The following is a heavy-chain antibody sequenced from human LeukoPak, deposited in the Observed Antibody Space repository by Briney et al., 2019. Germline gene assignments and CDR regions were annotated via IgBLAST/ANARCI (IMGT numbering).Heavy chain of an antibody. CDR1: GGSLSSHY. CDR3: ARQSLLGDYFDY. Sequence: PSETLSLTCTVSGGSLSSHYCSWIRQPPGKGLEWIGYTYYRGSTNYNPSLKSRVTISVDTSKNQFSLKLSSVTAADTAVYYCARQSLLGDYFDYWGQGALVTVSS. J-gene: IGHJ4*02. V-gene: IGHV4-59*08. D-gene: IGHD3-3*02. CDR2: TYYRGST.